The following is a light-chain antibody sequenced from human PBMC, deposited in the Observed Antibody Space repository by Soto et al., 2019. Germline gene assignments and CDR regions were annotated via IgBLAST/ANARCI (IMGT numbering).Light chain of an antibody. CDR2: DAS. Sequence: QSALTQPRSVSGSPGQSVTISCTGVIYNYVSWYQQHPGKVPKLMIHDASRRPSGVPDRFSGSKSGDTASLTISGLQAEDEADYYCCSYAGNFIVVFGGGTKVTVL. CDR3: CSYAGNFIVV. V-gene: IGLV2-11*01. J-gene: IGLJ2*01. CDR1: VIYNY.